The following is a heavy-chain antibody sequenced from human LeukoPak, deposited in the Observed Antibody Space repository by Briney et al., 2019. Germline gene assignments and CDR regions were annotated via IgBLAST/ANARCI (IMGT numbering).Heavy chain of an antibody. CDR1: GYSISSGYY. D-gene: IGHD2-2*01. CDR3: ARVRGVPAADFDC. CDR2: MHRSGIT. V-gene: IGHV4-38-2*02. J-gene: IGHJ4*02. Sequence: PSETLSLTCTVSGYSISSGYYWGWIRQPLGKGLEWIGSMHRSGITYYNPSLKSRVTISVDTSKNQFSLKLNSGTAADTAVYYCARVRGVPAADFDCWGQGTLVTVSS.